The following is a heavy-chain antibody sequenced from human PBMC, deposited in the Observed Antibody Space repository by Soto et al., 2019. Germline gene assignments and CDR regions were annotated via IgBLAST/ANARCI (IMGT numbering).Heavy chain of an antibody. CDR1: GLSITDSEMG. V-gene: IGHV2-26*01. CDR3: ARRHLAVAVSPWFDP. D-gene: IGHD6-19*01. Sequence: QVTLKESGPVLVKPTETLTLRCTVSGLSITDSEMGVSWIRQPPGQPLEWLAHIDSSGEKSYRTFLKSRLAISKGNSKSQIVLTMTNMDPADTATYYCARRHLAVAVSPWFDPWGQGIPVTVSS. CDR2: IDSSGEK. J-gene: IGHJ5*02.